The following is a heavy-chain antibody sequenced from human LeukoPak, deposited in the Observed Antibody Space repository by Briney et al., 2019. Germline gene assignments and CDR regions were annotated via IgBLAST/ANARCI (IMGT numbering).Heavy chain of an antibody. CDR1: GYIFTSYN. D-gene: IGHD6-19*01. V-gene: IGHV1-18*01. Sequence: ASVKVSCKASGYIFTSYNIGWVRQAPGQGLEWMGWVNSFSGHTNFAQNPQGRVTMTTDTSTSPAYMEMRSLKSDDTAMFYCVRVPKGPAAVDHWGQGTLVIVSS. J-gene: IGHJ4*02. CDR3: VRVPKGPAAVDH. CDR2: VNSFSGHT.